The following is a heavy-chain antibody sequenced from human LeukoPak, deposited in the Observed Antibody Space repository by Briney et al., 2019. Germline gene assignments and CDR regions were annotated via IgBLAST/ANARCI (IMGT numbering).Heavy chain of an antibody. J-gene: IGHJ6*03. V-gene: IGHV3-15*01. CDR1: GFTFSNAW. CDR2: IKSKTDGGTT. Sequence: GGSLRLSCAASGFTFSNAWMSWVRQAPGKGLEWVGRIKSKTDGGTTDYAAPVKGRFTISRDDSKNTLYLQMNSLKTEDTAVYYCTTSXAVTVGGGYYYYYYMDVWGKGTTVTVSS. CDR3: TTSXAVTVGGGYYYYYYMDV. D-gene: IGHD4-11*01.